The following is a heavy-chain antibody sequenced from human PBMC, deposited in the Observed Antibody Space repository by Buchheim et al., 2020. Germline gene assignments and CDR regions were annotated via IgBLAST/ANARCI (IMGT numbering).Heavy chain of an antibody. D-gene: IGHD2-2*01. CDR3: ARDLIQYCYDQLLCQDGYYNYYLDV. CDR1: GFTFSSYW. Sequence: EVQLVESGGGLVQPGGSLRLSCAASGFTFSSYWMTWVRQAPGKGLEWVANIKEDGTEKYYVESVKGRFTISRDNAKNSLYLEVNSMRAEDTAVYYCARDLIQYCYDQLLCQDGYYNYYLDVWGKGT. CDR2: IKEDGTEK. V-gene: IGHV3-7*01. J-gene: IGHJ6*03.